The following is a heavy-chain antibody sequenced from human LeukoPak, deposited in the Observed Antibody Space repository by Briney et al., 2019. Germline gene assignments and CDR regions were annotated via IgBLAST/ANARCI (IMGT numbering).Heavy chain of an antibody. CDR1: GFTFSSYG. CDR3: ARDHDITMVRGVFDY. Sequence: GGSLRLSCAASGFTFSSYGMHWVRQAPGKGLEWVAVIWYDGSNKYYADSVKGRFAISRDNSKNTLYLQMNSLRAEDTAVYYCARDHDITMVRGVFDYWGHGTLVTVSS. J-gene: IGHJ4*01. CDR2: IWYDGSNK. D-gene: IGHD3-10*01. V-gene: IGHV3-33*01.